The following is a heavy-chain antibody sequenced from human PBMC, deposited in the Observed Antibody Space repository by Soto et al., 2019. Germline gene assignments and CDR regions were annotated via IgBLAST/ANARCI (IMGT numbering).Heavy chain of an antibody. CDR3: ARACWVAATRDYYFDY. CDR2: TRNKANSYTT. CDR1: GFTFSDHY. V-gene: IGHV3-72*01. J-gene: IGHJ4*02. D-gene: IGHD2-15*01. Sequence: GGSLRLSCAASGFTFSDHYMDWVRQAPGKGLEWVGRTRNKANSYTTEYAASVKGRFTISRDDSKNSLYLQMNSLKTEDTALFYCARACWVAATRDYYFDYWGQGTLVTVSS.